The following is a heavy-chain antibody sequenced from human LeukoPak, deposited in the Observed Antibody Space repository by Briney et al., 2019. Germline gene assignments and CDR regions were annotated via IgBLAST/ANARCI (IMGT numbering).Heavy chain of an antibody. CDR2: ISHSGST. CDR1: GYSISGGYF. J-gene: IGHJ6*03. V-gene: IGHV4-38-2*02. CDR3: ARLVGASIPNYMDV. D-gene: IGHD1-26*01. Sequence: SETLSLTCTVSGYSISGGYFWGWIRQPPGKGLEWIASISHSGSTYYNPSLKSRVTISVDTSKNQFSLRLSSATAADTAVYCCARLVGASIPNYMDVWGKGTTVTVSS.